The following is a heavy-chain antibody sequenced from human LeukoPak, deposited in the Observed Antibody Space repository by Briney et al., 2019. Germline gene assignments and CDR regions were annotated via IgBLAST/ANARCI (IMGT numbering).Heavy chain of an antibody. CDR1: GGSISNYY. CDR2: IYTSGST. J-gene: IGHJ4*02. D-gene: IGHD3-10*01. V-gene: IGHV4-4*07. CDR3: ARVWYGSGTYYFDY. Sequence: SETLSLTCTVSGGSISNYYWSWIRQPAGKGLEWIGRIYTSGSTNYNPSLKSRVTISVDTSKNQFSLKLRSVTAADTAVYFCARVWYGSGTYYFDYWGQGTLVTVSS.